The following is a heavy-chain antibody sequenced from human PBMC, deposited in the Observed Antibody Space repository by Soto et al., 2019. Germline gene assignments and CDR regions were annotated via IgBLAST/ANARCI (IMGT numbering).Heavy chain of an antibody. V-gene: IGHV1-3*01. CDR3: ARDRPGMVYATYLFDY. J-gene: IGHJ4*02. CDR1: GYTFTSYA. Sequence: ASVKVSCKASGYTFTSYAMHLLRQAPGQRLEWMGWINAGNGNTKYSQKFQGRVTITRDTSASTAYMELSSLRSEDTAVYYRARDRPGMVYATYLFDYWGQGTLVTVSS. CDR2: INAGNGNT. D-gene: IGHD2-8*01.